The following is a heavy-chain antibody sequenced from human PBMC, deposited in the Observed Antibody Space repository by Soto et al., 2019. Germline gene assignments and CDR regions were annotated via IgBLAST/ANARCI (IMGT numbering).Heavy chain of an antibody. CDR1: GGSISSHY. CDR2: IYNSGST. J-gene: IGHJ4*02. CDR3: ARGQSNYYGYYFDY. Sequence: SETLSLTCTVSGGSISSHYWSWIWQPPGKGLEWIGYIYNSGSTKYNPSLKSRVTISVDTSKNHFSLKVSPVTAADTAVYYCARGQSNYYGYYFDYWGQGTLVTSPQ. V-gene: IGHV4-59*11. D-gene: IGHD3-10*01.